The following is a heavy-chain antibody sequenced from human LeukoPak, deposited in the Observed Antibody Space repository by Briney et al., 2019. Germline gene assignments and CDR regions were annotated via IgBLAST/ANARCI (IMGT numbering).Heavy chain of an antibody. CDR2: ISYDGSNN. V-gene: IGHV3-30-3*01. CDR1: GLTFSSSW. Sequence: SGGSLRLSCAVSGLTFSSSWMVWVRQAPGKGLEWVAVISYDGSNNYYADSVKGRFTTSRDNSKITLYLQMNSLRPEDTAVYYCAREAGYYFDYWGQGTLVTVSS. CDR3: AREAGYYFDY. J-gene: IGHJ4*02.